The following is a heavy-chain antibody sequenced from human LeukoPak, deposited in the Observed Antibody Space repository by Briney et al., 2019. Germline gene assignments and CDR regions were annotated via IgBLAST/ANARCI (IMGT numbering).Heavy chain of an antibody. V-gene: IGHV4-31*03. Sequence: SETLSLTCTVSGGSISSGGYYWSWFRQHPGKGLEWIGYIYYSGSTYYNPSLKSRVTISVDTSKNQFSLKLSSVTAADTAVYYCAREVGEYCFDYWGQGTLVTVSS. CDR3: AREVGEYCFDY. J-gene: IGHJ4*02. CDR1: GGSISSGGYY. CDR2: IYYSGST. D-gene: IGHD3-16*01.